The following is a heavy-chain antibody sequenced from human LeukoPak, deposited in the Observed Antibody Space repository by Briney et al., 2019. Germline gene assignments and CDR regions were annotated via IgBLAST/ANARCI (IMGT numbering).Heavy chain of an antibody. Sequence: PSETLSLTCTVSGGSISSSSYYWGWIRQPPGKGLEWIGSIYYSGSTYYNPSLKSRVTISVDTSKNQFSLKLSSVTAADTAVYYCARAVAGGFGGSAAFDPWGQGTLVTVSS. J-gene: IGHJ5*02. CDR2: IYYSGST. V-gene: IGHV4-39*07. D-gene: IGHD6-19*01. CDR1: GGSISSSSYY. CDR3: ARAVAGGFGGSAAFDP.